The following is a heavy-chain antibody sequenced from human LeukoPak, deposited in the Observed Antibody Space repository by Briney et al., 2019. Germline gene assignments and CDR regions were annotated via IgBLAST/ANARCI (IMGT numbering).Heavy chain of an antibody. D-gene: IGHD2-2*01. J-gene: IGHJ5*02. CDR2: ISAYNGNT. CDR1: GYAFTRYG. CDR3: ARHPIYCSSTSCSAA. V-gene: IGHV1-18*01. Sequence: ASVKVSCKASGYAFTRYGISWVRQAPGPGREWMGWISAYNGNTNYAQKLQGRVTMTTDTSTSTAYMELRSLRSDATAVYYCARHPIYCSSTSCSAACGQGTLVTVPS.